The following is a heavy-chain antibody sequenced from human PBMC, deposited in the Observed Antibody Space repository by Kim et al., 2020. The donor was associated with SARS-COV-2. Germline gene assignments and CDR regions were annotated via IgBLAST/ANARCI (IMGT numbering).Heavy chain of an antibody. CDR3: ARVKSLYGDYSFGC. V-gene: IGHV1-3*01. J-gene: IGHJ4*02. D-gene: IGHD4-17*01. Sequence: SQQCQGRVTITRDTSASTAYMELSSLRSEDTAVYYCARVKSLYGDYSFGCWGQGTLVTVSS.